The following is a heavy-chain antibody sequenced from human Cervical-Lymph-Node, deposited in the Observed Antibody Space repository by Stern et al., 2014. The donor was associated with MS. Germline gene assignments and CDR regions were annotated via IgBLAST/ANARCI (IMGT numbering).Heavy chain of an antibody. V-gene: IGHV3-30-3*01. CDR3: AREDGGFDF. CDR2: IWRDGSSG. Sequence: QVQLVESGGGVVQPGRSLRLSCAASGFTLSSHVMHWIRQAPGRGLEWVVGIWRDGSSGFYADSVKGRFTISRDNSKNTLYLQMNSLRIEDTAVYHCAREDGGFDFWGQGTLVTVSS. D-gene: IGHD2-15*01. J-gene: IGHJ4*02. CDR1: GFTLSSHV.